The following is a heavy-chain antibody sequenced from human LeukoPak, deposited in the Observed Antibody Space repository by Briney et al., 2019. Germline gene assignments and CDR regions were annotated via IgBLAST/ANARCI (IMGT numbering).Heavy chain of an antibody. CDR3: ARVAYNIGWTIGH. J-gene: IGHJ4*02. D-gene: IGHD2/OR15-2a*01. CDR2: IKQDGSEI. CDR1: GFTFSGFW. Sequence: GGSLRLSCAASGFTFSGFWMTWVRQAPGKGLEWVANIKQDGSEIYYADSVRGRFTTSRDNAKNSLYLQMNSLRAEDSALYYCARVAYNIGWTIGHWGQGTLVTVSS. V-gene: IGHV3-7*04.